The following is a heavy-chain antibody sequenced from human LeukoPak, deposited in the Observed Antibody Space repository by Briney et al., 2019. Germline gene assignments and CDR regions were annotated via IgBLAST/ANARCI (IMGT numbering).Heavy chain of an antibody. CDR3: KSGGAAPGSFDN. CDR1: GFTFSDYW. Sequence: GGSLRLSCAASGFTFSDYWMSWMRQAPGKGLEWVANIKYDGDEEYYVDSAKGRFTISRDNAKSSLYLQLNSLRVEDTAVYYCKSGGAAPGSFDNWGQGTLVTVSP. J-gene: IGHJ4*02. V-gene: IGHV3-7*01. D-gene: IGHD4-23*01. CDR2: IKYDGDEE.